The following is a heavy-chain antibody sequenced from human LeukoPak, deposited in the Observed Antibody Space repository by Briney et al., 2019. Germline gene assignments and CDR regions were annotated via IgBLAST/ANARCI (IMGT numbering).Heavy chain of an antibody. J-gene: IGHJ5*02. CDR3: ASLDAGSGSWLMGENWSDP. CDR1: GFTFSSFE. V-gene: IGHV3-48*03. CDR2: ISGGRTTI. D-gene: IGHD3-10*01. Sequence: GGSLRLSCAASGFTFSSFEMNWVRQTPGKGLEWVSFISGGRTTIYYADSVKGRFTISRDNAKKSLYLQMNSLRAEDTAVYYCASLDAGSGSWLMGENWSDPWGQGALVTVSS.